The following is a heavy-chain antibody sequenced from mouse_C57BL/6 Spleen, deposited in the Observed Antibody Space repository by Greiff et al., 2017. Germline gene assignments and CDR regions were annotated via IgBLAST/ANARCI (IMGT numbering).Heavy chain of an antibody. V-gene: IGHV2-9*01. CDR1: GFSLTSYG. J-gene: IGHJ3*01. CDR2: IWGGGST. Sequence: VQLQQSGPGLVAPSQSLSITCTVSGFSLTSYGVDWVRQSPGKGLEWLGVIWGGGSTNYNSALMSRLSISKDNSKRQVFLKKNSLQTDDTAMYSCAKRKYDYDGGFAYWGQGTLVTVSA. CDR3: AKRKYDYDGGFAY. D-gene: IGHD2-4*01.